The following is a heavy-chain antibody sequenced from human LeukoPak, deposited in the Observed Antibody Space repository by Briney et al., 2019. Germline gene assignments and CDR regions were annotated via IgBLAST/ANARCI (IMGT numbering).Heavy chain of an antibody. V-gene: IGHV3-7*04. J-gene: IGHJ3*02. CDR1: GFTFSTYW. Sequence: GGSLRLSCAASGFTFSTYWMNWVRQAPGKGLEWVASIKQGESERYYVDSVNGRFTISRDNAKNSLYLQMDSLRVEDTAVYYCARGDRSAFDIWGQGTMVIVSS. CDR3: ARGDRSAFDI. CDR2: IKQGESER. D-gene: IGHD3-22*01.